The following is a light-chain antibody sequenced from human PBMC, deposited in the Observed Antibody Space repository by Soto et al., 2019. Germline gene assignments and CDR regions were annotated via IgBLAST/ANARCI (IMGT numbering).Light chain of an antibody. CDR3: AAWDDSPKGVV. Sequence: QSVLTQPPSASGTPGQRVTISCSGSSSNIGSNTVNWYQQLPGTAPKLLIYSNNQRPSGVPDRFSGSKSGTSASLAISGRQSEDEADYYCAAWDDSPKGVVFGGGTKVTVL. J-gene: IGLJ2*01. V-gene: IGLV1-44*01. CDR2: SNN. CDR1: SSNIGSNT.